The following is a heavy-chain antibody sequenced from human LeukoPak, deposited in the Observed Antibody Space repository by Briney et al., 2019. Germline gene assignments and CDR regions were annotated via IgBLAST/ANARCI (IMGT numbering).Heavy chain of an antibody. CDR1: GYTFTRYG. J-gene: IGHJ4*02. CDR2: ISAYNGNT. CDR3: ARDAGSFPMTIFGGVIMGY. V-gene: IGHV1-18*01. D-gene: IGHD3-3*01. Sequence: ASVKVSCKASGYTFTRYGITWVRQAPGQGLEWMGWISAYNGNTNYAQKFQGRVTMTRDTSTSTAYMELRSLRSDDTAVYYCARDAGSFPMTIFGGVIMGYWGQGTLVTVSS.